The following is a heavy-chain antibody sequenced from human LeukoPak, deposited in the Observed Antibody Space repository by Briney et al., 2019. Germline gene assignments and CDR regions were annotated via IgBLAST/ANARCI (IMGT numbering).Heavy chain of an antibody. CDR1: GGSINSYF. J-gene: IGHJ4*02. Sequence: SETLSLTCTVSGGSINSYFWTWIRQPAGKGLEWIGRIYTGGSTNYNPSLKSRVTMSVDTSKNQFSLKLSSVTAADTAVYYCAREEDYWGQGTLVTVSS. CDR2: IYTGGST. CDR3: AREEDY. V-gene: IGHV4-4*07.